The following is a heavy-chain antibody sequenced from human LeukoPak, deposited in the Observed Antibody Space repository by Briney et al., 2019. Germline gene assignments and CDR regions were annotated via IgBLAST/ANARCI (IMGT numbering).Heavy chain of an antibody. CDR1: GGAFSGYY. Sequence: PSETLSLTCAVYGGAFSGYYWSWIPQPPGKGLEWIGETNHSGSTNYNPALKSRVTISVDTSKNQFSLKLSSVTAADTAVYYCARRGGYCSSTSCLRPRYNWFDPWGQGTLVTVSS. J-gene: IGHJ5*02. CDR3: ARRGGYCSSTSCLRPRYNWFDP. V-gene: IGHV4-34*01. CDR2: TNHSGST. D-gene: IGHD2-2*01.